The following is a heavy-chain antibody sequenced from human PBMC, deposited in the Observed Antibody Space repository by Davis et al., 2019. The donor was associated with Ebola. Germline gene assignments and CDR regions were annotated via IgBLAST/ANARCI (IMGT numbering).Heavy chain of an antibody. CDR3: ARTSPPRYFDY. V-gene: IGHV3-33*01. CDR2: IWYDGSNK. CDR1: GFTFSSYG. J-gene: IGHJ4*02. Sequence: GESLKISCAASGFTFSSYGMHWVRQAPGKGLEWVAVIWYDGSNKYYADSVKGRFTIPRDNSKNTLYLQMNSLRAEDTAVYYCARTSPPRYFDYWGQGTLVTVSS.